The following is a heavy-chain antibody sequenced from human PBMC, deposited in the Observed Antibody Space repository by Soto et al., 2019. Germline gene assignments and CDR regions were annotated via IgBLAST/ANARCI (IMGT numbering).Heavy chain of an antibody. CDR3: ARGDELPDAFDI. CDR2: ISAYNGNT. CDR1: GYTFTSYG. J-gene: IGHJ3*02. V-gene: IGHV1-18*04. D-gene: IGHD1-7*01. Sequence: ASVKVSCKASGYTFTSYGISWVRQAPGQVLEWMGWISAYNGNTNYAQKLQGRATMTTDTSTSTAYMELRSLRSDDTAVYYCARGDELPDAFDIWGQGTMVTVSS.